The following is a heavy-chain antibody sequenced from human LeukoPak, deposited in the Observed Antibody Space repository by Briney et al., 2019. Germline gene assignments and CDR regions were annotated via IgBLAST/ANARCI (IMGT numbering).Heavy chain of an antibody. CDR2: IYHSGST. D-gene: IGHD6-19*01. V-gene: IGHV4-38-2*02. CDR1: GYSISSGYY. CDR3: ARDRVAVATIDY. Sequence: KPSETLSLTCTVSGYSISSGYYWGWIRQPPGKGLEWIGSIYHSGSTYYNPSLKSRVTISVDTSKNQFSLKLSSVTAADTAVYYCARDRVAVATIDYWGQGTLVTLSS. J-gene: IGHJ4*02.